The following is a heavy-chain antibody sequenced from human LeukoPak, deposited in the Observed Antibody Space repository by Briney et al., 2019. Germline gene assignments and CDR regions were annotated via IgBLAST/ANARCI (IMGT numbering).Heavy chain of an antibody. CDR3: TSWGDTTAEYFQR. CDR2: INPDGRDT. CDR1: GFTFSDYW. D-gene: IGHD2-21*02. Sequence: GGSLRLSCAASGFTFSDYWMNWVRQAPGKGLEWVAHINPDGRDTYYVDSVKGRFTISRDNAQNSMYLQMNSLRVEDTAVYYCTSWGDTTAEYFQRWGQGTLVTVSS. V-gene: IGHV3-7*01. J-gene: IGHJ1*01.